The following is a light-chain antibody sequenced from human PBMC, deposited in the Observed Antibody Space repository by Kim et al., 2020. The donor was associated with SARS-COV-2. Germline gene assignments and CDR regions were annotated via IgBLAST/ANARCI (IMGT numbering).Light chain of an antibody. CDR3: QHYISTSPRFT. J-gene: IGKJ3*01. V-gene: IGKV3-20*01. CDR2: SAY. CDR1: QSVSGYH. Sequence: EIVLTQSPGTLSLSPGERATLSCRASQSVSGYHLAWHQQKPGQAPRLLIYSAYNRAPGIPDRFSGSGSGTDFTLTISRLEPEDFAVYYCQHYISTSPRFTFGPGTKVDIK.